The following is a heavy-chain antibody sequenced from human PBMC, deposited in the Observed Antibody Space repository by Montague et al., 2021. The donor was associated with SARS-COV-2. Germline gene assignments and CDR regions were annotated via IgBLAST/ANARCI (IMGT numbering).Heavy chain of an antibody. CDR2: TYYRSKWYN. CDR3: ARIPVGSKYYFDF. D-gene: IGHD2-2*01. CDR1: GDSVSGNIAT. J-gene: IGHJ4*02. Sequence: CAISGDSVSGNIATWNWIRHSSSRDSKWLARTYYRSKWYNDYAESVKSRITIDPDTSKHQFSLHLNSVTPEDTAVYYCARIPVGSKYYFDFWGQGTLVTVSS. V-gene: IGHV6-1*01.